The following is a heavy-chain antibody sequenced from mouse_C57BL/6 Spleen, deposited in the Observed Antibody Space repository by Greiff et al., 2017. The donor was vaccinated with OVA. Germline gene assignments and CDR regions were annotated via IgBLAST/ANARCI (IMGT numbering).Heavy chain of an antibody. Sequence: EVKLMESGGGLAKPGGSLKLSCAASGFTFSSYTMSWVRQTPEKRLEWVATISGGGGNTYYPDSVKGRFTISRDNAKNTLYLQMSSRRSEDTALYYCARTPGYYFDYWGQGTTLTVSS. J-gene: IGHJ2*01. V-gene: IGHV5-9*01. D-gene: IGHD3-2*02. CDR1: GFTFSSYT. CDR3: ARTPGYYFDY. CDR2: ISGGGGNT.